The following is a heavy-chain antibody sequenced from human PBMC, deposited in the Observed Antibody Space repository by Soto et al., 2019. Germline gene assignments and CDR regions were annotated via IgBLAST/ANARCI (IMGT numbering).Heavy chain of an antibody. D-gene: IGHD2-15*01. V-gene: IGHV3-7*03. CDR2: IKGDGSEK. CDR3: VKDDRILGRRYFDL. J-gene: IGHJ2*01. Sequence: GGSLRLSCAASGFTFSSYWMSWVRQAPGKGLEWVANIKGDGSEKNYADSVKGRLTISRDNSKNTLFLQMNSLRVEDTAVYYCVKDDRILGRRYFDLWGRGTLVTVSS. CDR1: GFTFSSYW.